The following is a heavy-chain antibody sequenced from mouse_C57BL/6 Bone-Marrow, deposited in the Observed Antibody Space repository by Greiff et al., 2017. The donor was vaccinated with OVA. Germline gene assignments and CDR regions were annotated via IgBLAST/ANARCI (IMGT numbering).Heavy chain of an antibody. V-gene: IGHV1-82*01. CDR2: IYPGDGDT. J-gene: IGHJ3*01. Sequence: QVQLQQSGPELVPPMASVKISCKASGYAFSSSWMNWVKQRPGKGLEWIGRIYPGDGDTNYNGKFKGKATLTADKSSSTAYMQLSSLTSEDAAVYYGARNRRFAYWGQGTLVTVSA. CDR3: ARNRRFAY. CDR1: GYAFSSSW.